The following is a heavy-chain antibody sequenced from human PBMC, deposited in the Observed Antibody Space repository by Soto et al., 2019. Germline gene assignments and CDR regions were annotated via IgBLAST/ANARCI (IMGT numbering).Heavy chain of an antibody. CDR1: GGSIRGHYW. CDR3: AHQTISYTLDV. J-gene: IGHJ6*02. CDR2: IYHGGAT. Sequence: QVQLQESGPGLVKPSGTLSLTCAVSGGSIRGHYWWSWVRQTPVKGLEWIGEIYHGGATYYNPSLKSRVTISTDESKNQLSLKLNSVTAADTAVYYCAHQTISYTLDVWGQGTTVTVSS. V-gene: IGHV4-4*02. D-gene: IGHD1-1*01.